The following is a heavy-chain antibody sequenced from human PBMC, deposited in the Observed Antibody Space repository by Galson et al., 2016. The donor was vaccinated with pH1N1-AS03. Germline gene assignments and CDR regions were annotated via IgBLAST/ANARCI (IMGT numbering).Heavy chain of an antibody. D-gene: IGHD1-26*01. V-gene: IGHV4-39*07. CDR2: IYYRGAT. CDR3: ARHGSGSHPTNLDY. CDR1: GDSINSSPYY. Sequence: SGTLSLTCTVSGDSINSSPYYWGWIRQPPGKGLEWIGTIYYRGATYYSPSLKSRVTISIDTSKNQFSLNLRSVTAADTAVYYCARHGSGSHPTNLDYWGQGTLVIVSS. J-gene: IGHJ4*02.